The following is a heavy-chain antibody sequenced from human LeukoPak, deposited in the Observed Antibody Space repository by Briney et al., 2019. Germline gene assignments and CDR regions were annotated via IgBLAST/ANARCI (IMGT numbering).Heavy chain of an antibody. V-gene: IGHV4-39*07. D-gene: IGHD3-10*01. J-gene: IGHJ3*02. CDR3: ARDRLLWFGELRGSFDI. CDR1: GGSISSNSYY. CDR2: IYHSGST. Sequence: SSETLSLTCAVSGGSISSNSYYWGWIRQPPGKGLEWIGSIYHSGSTYYNPSLKSRVTISVDTSKNQFSLKLSSVTAADTAVYYCARDRLLWFGELRGSFDIWGQGTMVTVSS.